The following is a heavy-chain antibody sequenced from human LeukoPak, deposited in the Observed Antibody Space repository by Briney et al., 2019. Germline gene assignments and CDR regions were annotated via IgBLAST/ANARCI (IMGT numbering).Heavy chain of an antibody. Sequence: PGGSLRRSCAASGFTFSSYAMSWVRQAPGKGLEWVSAISGSGGSTYYADSVKGRFTISRDNSKNTLYLQMNSLRAEDTAVYYCAKASVVVVVAATPSYWGQGTLVTVSS. J-gene: IGHJ4*02. CDR2: ISGSGGST. CDR1: GFTFSSYA. V-gene: IGHV3-23*01. D-gene: IGHD2-15*01. CDR3: AKASVVVVVAATPSY.